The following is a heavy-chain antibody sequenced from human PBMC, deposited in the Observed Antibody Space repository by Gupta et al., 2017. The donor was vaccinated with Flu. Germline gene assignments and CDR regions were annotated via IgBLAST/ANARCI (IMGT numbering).Heavy chain of an antibody. Sequence: QAQLLQSGAEVQRRGASVSFSCKTSGYTFTSPSIHWVRQDPGQGLEWMGLVNPSAGSTSYAPNLHGRVTMTSDTSTQTVFMDVRGLTADDTGVYYCGSGTPYGDFQGFDWGQGTLLAVSS. J-gene: IGHJ4*02. D-gene: IGHD4-17*01. CDR3: GSGTPYGDFQGFD. V-gene: IGHV1-46*03. CDR1: GYTFTSPS. CDR2: VNPSAGST.